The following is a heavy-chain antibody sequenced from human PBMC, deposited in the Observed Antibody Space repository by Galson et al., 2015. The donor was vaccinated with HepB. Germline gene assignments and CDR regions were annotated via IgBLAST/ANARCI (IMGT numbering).Heavy chain of an antibody. CDR2: ISSSSSTI. CDR1: GFTFSSYS. V-gene: IGHV3-48*02. J-gene: IGHJ5*02. CDR3: AREFIVGAHNWFDP. Sequence: SLRLSCAASGFTFSSYSMNWVRQAPGKGLEWVSYISSSSSTIYYADSVKGRFTIPRDNAKNSLYLQMNSLRDEDTAVYYCAREFIVGAHNWFDPWGQGTLVTVSS. D-gene: IGHD1-26*01.